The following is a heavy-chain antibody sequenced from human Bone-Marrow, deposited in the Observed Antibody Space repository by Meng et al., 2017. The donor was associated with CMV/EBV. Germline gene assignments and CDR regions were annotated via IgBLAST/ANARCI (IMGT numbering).Heavy chain of an antibody. D-gene: IGHD2-2*01. CDR3: AHEARHNAHALDV. V-gene: IGHV1-46*01. Sequence: ASVKVSCKTSGYIFGEYDINWVRQAPGQGLEWMGIINPSGGSTSYAQKFQGRLTITADTSTETAYMELSSVRSEDTAVYYCAHEARHNAHALDVWGQGTTVTVSS. CDR1: GYIFGEYD. CDR2: INPSGGST. J-gene: IGHJ6*02.